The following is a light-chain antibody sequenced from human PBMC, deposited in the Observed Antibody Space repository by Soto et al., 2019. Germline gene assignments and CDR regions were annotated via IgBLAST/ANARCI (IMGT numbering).Light chain of an antibody. V-gene: IGKV4-1*01. CDR3: QQRYNWPLT. CDR2: KAS. Sequence: DILLTQFPVSLAVSMGERATISCKSSQSLLYRSNNKNYLAWYQQKPGQAPNLLIYKASTLESGVPSRFSGSGSGTDFTLTISSLEPEDFAIYYCQQRYNWPLTFGQGSKVDI. CDR1: QSLLYRSNNKNY. J-gene: IGKJ1*01.